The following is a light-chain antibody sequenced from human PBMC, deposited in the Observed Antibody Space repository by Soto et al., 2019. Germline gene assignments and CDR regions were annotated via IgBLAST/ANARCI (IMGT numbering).Light chain of an antibody. V-gene: IGKV3D-20*02. CDR1: QSVSSSY. CDR3: QQRSNWPSGYT. CDR2: GAS. Sequence: EIVLTQSPGTLSLSPGERATLSCRASQSVSSSYLAWYQQKPGQAPRLLIYGASSRATGIPDRFSGSGSGTDFTLTISRLEPEDFAVYYCQQRSNWPSGYTFGQGTKLEIK. J-gene: IGKJ2*01.